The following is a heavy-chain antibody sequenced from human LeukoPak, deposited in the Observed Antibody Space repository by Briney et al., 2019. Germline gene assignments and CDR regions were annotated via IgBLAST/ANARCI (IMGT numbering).Heavy chain of an antibody. CDR2: ISGSGGST. CDR1: GFTFSIYA. Sequence: PGGSLRLSCAASGFTFSIYAMSWVRQAPGKGLEWVSGISGSGGSTYYADSVKGRFTISRDNSRNTLYLQMNSLRGEDTAVYYCASRGYSSSWYRDYFDYWGQGTLVTVSS. D-gene: IGHD6-13*01. V-gene: IGHV3-23*01. J-gene: IGHJ4*02. CDR3: ASRGYSSSWYRDYFDY.